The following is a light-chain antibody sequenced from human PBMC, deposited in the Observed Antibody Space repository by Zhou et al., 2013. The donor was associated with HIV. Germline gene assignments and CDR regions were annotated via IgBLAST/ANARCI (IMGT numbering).Light chain of an antibody. V-gene: IGKV1-5*03. CDR2: QAS. CDR1: RAFGPW. Sequence: DVQLTQSPPTLSASVGDKVTITCRASRAFGPWLAWYQQKPGGAPKLLVYQASTLESRVPPRFSGRGSGAEFHLSIVSLQPEDFATYYCQYYGDSSRTFGRRTRVEMK. J-gene: IGKJ4*02. CDR3: QYYGDSSRT.